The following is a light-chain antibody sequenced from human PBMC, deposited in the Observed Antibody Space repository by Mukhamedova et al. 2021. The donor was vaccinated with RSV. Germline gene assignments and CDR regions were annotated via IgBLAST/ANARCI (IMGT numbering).Light chain of an antibody. J-gene: IGKJ2*03. Sequence: GERATLSCRASQSLSSSLAWYQQKPGQAPRLLIYGASTRATGIPARFSGSGSGTEFTLTISSLQSEDFAVYYCQQYNDWPLYSFG. CDR3: QQYNDWPLYS. CDR1: QSLSSS. V-gene: IGKV3-15*01. CDR2: GAS.